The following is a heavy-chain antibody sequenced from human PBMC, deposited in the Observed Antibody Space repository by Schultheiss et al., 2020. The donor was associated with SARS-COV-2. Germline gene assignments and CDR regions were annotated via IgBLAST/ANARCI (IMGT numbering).Heavy chain of an antibody. J-gene: IGHJ4*02. CDR3: ARTPNYDSSGYQFDY. V-gene: IGHV4-4*07. CDR1: GGSISSYY. CDR2: IYTSGST. D-gene: IGHD3-22*01. Sequence: SETLSLTCAVSGGSISSYYWSWIRQPAGKGLEWIGRIYTSGSTNYNPSLKSRVTISVDRSKNQFSLKLSSVTAADTAVYYCARTPNYDSSGYQFDYWGQGTLVTVSS.